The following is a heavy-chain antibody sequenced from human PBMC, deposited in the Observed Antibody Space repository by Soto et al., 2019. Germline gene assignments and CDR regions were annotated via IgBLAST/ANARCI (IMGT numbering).Heavy chain of an antibody. V-gene: IGHV4-30-2*01. CDR2: IYHSGST. CDR1: GGSISSGCYS. D-gene: IGHD1-1*01. Sequence: SETLSLTCAVSGGSISSGCYSWSWIRQPPGKGLEWIGYIYHSGSTYYNPSLKSRVTISVDRSKNQFSLKLSSVTAADTAVYYCARRGTATHFDYWGQGTLVTVSS. CDR3: ARRGTATHFDY. J-gene: IGHJ4*02.